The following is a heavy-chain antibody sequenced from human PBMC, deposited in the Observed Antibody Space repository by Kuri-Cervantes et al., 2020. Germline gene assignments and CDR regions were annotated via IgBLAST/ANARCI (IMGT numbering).Heavy chain of an antibody. J-gene: IGHJ4*02. CDR3: ATDSGYSYGFDY. V-gene: IGHV1-24*01. D-gene: IGHD5-18*01. Sequence: ASVKVSCKVSGYTLTELSMHWVRQAPGKGLEWMGGFDPEDGETIYAQKFQGRVTMTEDTSTDTAYMELSSPRSEDTAVYYCATDSGYSYGFDYWGQGTLVTVSS. CDR2: FDPEDGET. CDR1: GYTLTELS.